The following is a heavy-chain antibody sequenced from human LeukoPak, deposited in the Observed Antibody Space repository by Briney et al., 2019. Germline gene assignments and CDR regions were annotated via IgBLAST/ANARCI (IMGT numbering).Heavy chain of an antibody. D-gene: IGHD6-13*01. CDR3: ARAGGQQLRELDY. CDR1: GFTFSSYS. Sequence: GGSLRLSCAASGFTFSSYSMNWVRQAPGKGLEWVSSISSSSSYIYYADSVKGRFTISRDNAKNSLYLQMNSLRAEDTAVYYCARAGGQQLRELDYWGQGTLVTVSS. CDR2: ISSSSSYI. J-gene: IGHJ4*02. V-gene: IGHV3-21*01.